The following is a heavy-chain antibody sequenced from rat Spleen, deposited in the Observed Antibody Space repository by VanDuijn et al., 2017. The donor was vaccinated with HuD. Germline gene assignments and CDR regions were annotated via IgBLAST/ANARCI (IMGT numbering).Heavy chain of an antibody. CDR1: GFTFNNYW. D-gene: IGHD1-6*01. CDR2: ITNAAGKV. CDR3: TTFSDYATSPFAY. J-gene: IGHJ3*01. Sequence: EVQLVESGGGLVQPGGSLKLSCVASGFTFNNYWMTWIRQAPGKGLEWVASITNAAGKVYYPDSVKGRFTISRDTAQNILYLQMDSLRSEDTATYYCTTFSDYATSPFAYWGRGALVTVSS. V-gene: IGHV5-31*01.